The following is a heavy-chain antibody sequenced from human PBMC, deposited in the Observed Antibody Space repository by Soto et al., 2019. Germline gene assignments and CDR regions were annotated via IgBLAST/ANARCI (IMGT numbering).Heavy chain of an antibody. D-gene: IGHD5-12*01. CDR1: GGTFSSYA. J-gene: IGHJ4*02. CDR2: IVPIVDTS. Sequence: QVQLVQSGAEVRQPASSVKVSCKTSGGTFSSYAISWVRQAPGQGLEWMGGIVPIVDTSTYAQKFQGRVTITADEATSTFYMELSSLRSDDTAVYYCVRFVAIPGYPDNWGQGTLVTVSS. CDR3: VRFVAIPGYPDN. V-gene: IGHV1-69*12.